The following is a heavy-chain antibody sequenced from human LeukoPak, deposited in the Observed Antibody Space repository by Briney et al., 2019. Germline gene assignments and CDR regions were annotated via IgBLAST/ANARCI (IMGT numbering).Heavy chain of an antibody. CDR3: AISLPGYSSGWYPYYFDY. J-gene: IGHJ4*02. D-gene: IGHD6-19*01. V-gene: IGHV1-69*13. CDR1: GGTFSSYA. Sequence: SVKVSCKASGGTFSSYAISWVRQAPGQGLEWMGGIIPIFGTANYAQKFQGRVTITADESTSTAYMELSSLRSEDTAVCYCAISLPGYSSGWYPYYFDYWGQGTLVTVSS. CDR2: IIPIFGTA.